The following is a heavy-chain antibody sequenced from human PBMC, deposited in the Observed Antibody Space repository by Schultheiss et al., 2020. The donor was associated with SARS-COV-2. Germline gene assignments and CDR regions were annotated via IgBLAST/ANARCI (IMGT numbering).Heavy chain of an antibody. CDR1: GYTFTGYY. J-gene: IGHJ4*02. CDR2: MNPDSGNT. Sequence: ASVKVSCKASGYTFTGYYMHWVRQAPGQGLEWMGWMNPDSGNTGYAQKFQGRVIMTRDTSISTAYMELSRLRSDDTAVYYCARDCSGSGSVCYWGQGTLVTVSS. CDR3: ARDCSGSGSVCY. D-gene: IGHD3-10*02. V-gene: IGHV1-2*02.